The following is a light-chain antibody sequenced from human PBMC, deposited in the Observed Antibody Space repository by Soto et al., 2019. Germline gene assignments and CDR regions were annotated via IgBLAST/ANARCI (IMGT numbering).Light chain of an antibody. J-gene: IGKJ5*01. CDR2: DAS. CDR3: QQYVNFPIT. Sequence: DIQMTQSPSSLSASVGDRVTISCQASQDISNSLNWYQQIPGKAPKLLIYDASNLETGVPSRFSGSGSGTDFTFTISSLQPEDIATYYCQQYVNFPITFGQGTRLEIK. CDR1: QDISNS. V-gene: IGKV1-33*01.